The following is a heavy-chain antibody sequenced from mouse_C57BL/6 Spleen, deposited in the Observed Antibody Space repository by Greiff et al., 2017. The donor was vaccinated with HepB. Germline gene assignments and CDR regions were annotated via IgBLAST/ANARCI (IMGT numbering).Heavy chain of an antibody. Sequence: VQLKESGAELARPGASVKLSCKASGYTFTSYGISWVKQRTGQGLEWIGEIYPRSGNTYYNEKFKGKATLTADKSSSTAYMELRSLTSEDSAVYFCARGGITTVVATDAMDYWGQGTSVTVSS. CDR2: IYPRSGNT. V-gene: IGHV1-81*01. J-gene: IGHJ4*01. CDR3: ARGGITTVVATDAMDY. D-gene: IGHD1-1*01. CDR1: GYTFTSYG.